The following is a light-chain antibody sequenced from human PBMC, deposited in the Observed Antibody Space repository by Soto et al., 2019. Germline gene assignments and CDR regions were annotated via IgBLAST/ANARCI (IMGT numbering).Light chain of an antibody. CDR3: QQYNNWPPIT. J-gene: IGKJ5*01. Sequence: EVVLTQSPATLSLSPGERATLSCRASQNVRTFLDWYQQKPGQAPRLLIYGASNRATGIPARFSGSGSGTDFTLTISSLEPEDFAVYYCQQYNNWPPITFGQGTRLEIK. V-gene: IGKV3-11*01. CDR1: QNVRTF. CDR2: GAS.